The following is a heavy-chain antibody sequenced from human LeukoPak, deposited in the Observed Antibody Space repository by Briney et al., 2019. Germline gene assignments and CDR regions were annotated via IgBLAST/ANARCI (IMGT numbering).Heavy chain of an antibody. CDR3: AKDISSGYYFDY. D-gene: IGHD3-22*01. Sequence: GGSLRLSCAASGFTFSSYRMNWVRQAPGKGLEWVSSISSSSSYIYYADSVKGRFTISRDNAKNSLYLQMNSLRAEDTALYYCAKDISSGYYFDYWGQGTLVTVSS. V-gene: IGHV3-21*04. J-gene: IGHJ4*02. CDR2: ISSSSSYI. CDR1: GFTFSSYR.